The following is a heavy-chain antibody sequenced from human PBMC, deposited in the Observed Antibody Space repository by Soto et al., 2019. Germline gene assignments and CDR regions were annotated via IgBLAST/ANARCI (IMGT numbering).Heavy chain of an antibody. D-gene: IGHD6-13*01. CDR3: ASNIAAAGGSPYYYGMDV. Sequence: GESLKISCKGSGYSFTTYWISWVRQMPGKGLEWMGRIDPSDSYTNYSPSFQGHVTISADKSISTAYLQWSSLKASDTAMYYCASNIAAAGGSPYYYGMDVWGQGTTVTVSS. CDR1: GYSFTTYW. J-gene: IGHJ6*02. V-gene: IGHV5-10-1*01. CDR2: IDPSDSYT.